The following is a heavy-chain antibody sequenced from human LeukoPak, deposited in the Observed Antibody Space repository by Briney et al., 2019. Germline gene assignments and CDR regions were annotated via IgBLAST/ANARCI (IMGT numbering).Heavy chain of an antibody. V-gene: IGHV3-21*01. D-gene: IGHD4-17*01. CDR2: ISSSSSYI. CDR3: ARPKAGDYGRYAFDI. J-gene: IGHJ3*02. Sequence: GGSLRLSCAASGFTFSSYSMNWVRQAPGKGLEWVSSISSSSSYIYYADSVKGRFTISRDNAKNSLYLQMNSLRAEDTAVYYRARPKAGDYGRYAFDIWGQGTMVTVSS. CDR1: GFTFSSYS.